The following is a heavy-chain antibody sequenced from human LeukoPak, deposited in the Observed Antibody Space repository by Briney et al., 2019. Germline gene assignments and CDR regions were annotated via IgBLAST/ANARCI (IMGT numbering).Heavy chain of an antibody. J-gene: IGHJ4*02. Sequence: GGSLRLSCAASGFTFSNYAMSWVRQAPGKGLEWVSNISGSGRGGATYYADSVKGRFTISRDNSKNTLYLQMNSLRAEDTAEYYCARDDSSSWYPIDYWGQGTLVTVSS. D-gene: IGHD6-13*01. V-gene: IGHV3-23*01. CDR1: GFTFSNYA. CDR2: ISGSGRGGAT. CDR3: ARDDSSSWYPIDY.